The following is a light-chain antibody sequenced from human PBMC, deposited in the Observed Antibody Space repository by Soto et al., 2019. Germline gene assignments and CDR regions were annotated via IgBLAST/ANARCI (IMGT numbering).Light chain of an antibody. J-gene: IGLJ1*01. V-gene: IGLV1-40*01. Sequence: QSVLTQPPSVSGAPGQRVIVSCTGSSSNIGAGFDVHWYQQLPGTAPKLLIYGNNNRPSGVPDRFSGSKSATSASLAITGLQAADEADYYCQSYDSSLSGYVFGTGTKLTVL. CDR3: QSYDSSLSGYV. CDR2: GNN. CDR1: SSNIGAGFD.